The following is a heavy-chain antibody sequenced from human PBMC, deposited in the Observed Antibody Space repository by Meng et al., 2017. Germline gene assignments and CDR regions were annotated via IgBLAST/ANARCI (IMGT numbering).Heavy chain of an antibody. J-gene: IGHJ4*02. CDR2: INHSGST. CDR3: ARGPLVHQYFDY. D-gene: IGHD6-13*01. Sequence: QVQRQPWGAGLLKPSETLSLTCAVYGGSFSGYYWSWIRQPPGKGLEWIGEINHSGSTNYNPSLKSRVTISVDTSKNQFSLKLSSVTAADTAVYYCARGPLVHQYFDYWGQGTLVTVSS. V-gene: IGHV4-34*01. CDR1: GGSFSGYY.